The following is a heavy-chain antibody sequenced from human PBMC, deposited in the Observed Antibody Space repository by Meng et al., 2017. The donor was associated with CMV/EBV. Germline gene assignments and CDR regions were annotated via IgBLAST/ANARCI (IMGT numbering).Heavy chain of an antibody. CDR1: GGSFSGYY. CDR3: ASLSTMIVVEN. J-gene: IGHJ4*02. CDR2: INHSGST. V-gene: IGHV4-34*01. Sequence: SETLSPTCAVYGGSFSGYYWSWIRQPPGKGLEWIGEINHSGSTNYNPSLKSRVTISVDTSKNQFSLKLSSVTAADTAVYYCASLSTMIVVENWGQGTLVTVSS. D-gene: IGHD3-22*01.